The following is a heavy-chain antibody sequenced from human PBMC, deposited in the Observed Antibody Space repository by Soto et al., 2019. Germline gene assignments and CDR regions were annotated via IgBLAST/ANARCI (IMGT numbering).Heavy chain of an antibody. J-gene: IGHJ6*03. CDR2: IYYSGST. CDR3: ARASYIVVVPAAPRSYYMDV. CDR1: GGSISSGGYY. D-gene: IGHD2-2*01. Sequence: PSETLSLTCTVSGGSISSGGYYWSWIRQHPGKGLEWIGYIYYSGSTYYNPSLKSRVTISVDTSKNQFSLKLSSVTAADTAVYYCARASYIVVVPAAPRSYYMDVWGKGTTVTVSS. V-gene: IGHV4-31*03.